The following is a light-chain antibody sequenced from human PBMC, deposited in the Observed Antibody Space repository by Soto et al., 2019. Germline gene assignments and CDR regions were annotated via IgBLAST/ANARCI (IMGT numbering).Light chain of an antibody. CDR2: DVS. V-gene: IGLV2-14*01. Sequence: QSVLTQPASVSGSPGQSITISYTGTGTDVGRYNYVSWYQQHPGKAPKLMVYDVSNRPSWVSNRFSGSKSGITASLTISGLQAEDEADYYCTSYTSDSTYVFGTGTKVTVL. CDR3: TSYTSDSTYV. J-gene: IGLJ1*01. CDR1: GTDVGRYNY.